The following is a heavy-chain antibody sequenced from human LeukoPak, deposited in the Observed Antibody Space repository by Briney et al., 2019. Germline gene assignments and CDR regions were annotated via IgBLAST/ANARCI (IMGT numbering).Heavy chain of an antibody. CDR2: ISAYNGNT. Sequence: ASVKVSCKASGYTFTNYGISWVRQAPGQGLEWMGWISAYNGNTNYAQKLQGRVTMTTDTSTSTAYMELRSLRSDDTAVYYCARGIGDYYGSGSPDYWGQGTLVTVSS. J-gene: IGHJ4*02. D-gene: IGHD3-10*01. V-gene: IGHV1-18*01. CDR3: ARGIGDYYGSGSPDY. CDR1: GYTFTNYG.